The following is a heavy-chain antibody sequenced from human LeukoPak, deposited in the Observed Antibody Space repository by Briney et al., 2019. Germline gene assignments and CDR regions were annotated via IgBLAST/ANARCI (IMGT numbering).Heavy chain of an antibody. V-gene: IGHV4-30-2*01. Sequence: SETLSLTCAVSGGSISSGGYSWSWIRQPPGKGLEWIGYIYHSGSTYYNPSLKSRVTISVDRSKNQFSLKLSSVTAADTAVYYCARGDSEGYHDFEDYWGQGTLVTVSS. D-gene: IGHD3/OR15-3a*01. J-gene: IGHJ4*02. CDR3: ARGDSEGYHDFEDY. CDR1: GGSISSGGYS. CDR2: IYHSGST.